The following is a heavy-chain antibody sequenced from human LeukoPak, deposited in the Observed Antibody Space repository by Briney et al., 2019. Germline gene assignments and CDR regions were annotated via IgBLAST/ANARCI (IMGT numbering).Heavy chain of an antibody. V-gene: IGHV1-2*02. CDR3: ASKKSGSYYYYYYYMDV. CDR2: INPNSGGT. J-gene: IGHJ6*03. Sequence: ASVKVSCKASGYTFTSYYMHWVRQAPGQGLEWMGWINPNSGGTNYAQRFQGRVTMTRDTSISTAYMELSRLRSDDTAVYYCASKKSGSYYYYYYYMDVWGKGTTVTVSS. CDR1: GYTFTSYY. D-gene: IGHD1-26*01.